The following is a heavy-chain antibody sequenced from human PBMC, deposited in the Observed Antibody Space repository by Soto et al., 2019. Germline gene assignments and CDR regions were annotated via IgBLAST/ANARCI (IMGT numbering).Heavy chain of an antibody. CDR1: VFTFSSYA. D-gene: IGHD6-13*01. CDR3: AKVGSSWYFDY. Sequence: PWWSLRLSCSASVFTFSSYAMSWFRQAPGKGLEWVSAISGSGGSTYYADSVEGRFTISRDNSKNTLYLQMNSLRAEDTAVYYCAKVGSSWYFDYWGQGTLVTVSS. V-gene: IGHV3-23*01. J-gene: IGHJ4*02. CDR2: ISGSGGST.